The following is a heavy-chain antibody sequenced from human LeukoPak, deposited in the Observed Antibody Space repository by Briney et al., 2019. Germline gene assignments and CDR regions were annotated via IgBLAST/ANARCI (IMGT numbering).Heavy chain of an antibody. D-gene: IGHD4-17*01. CDR1: GFIFSSYA. CDR3: ARDLRHGDYYFDY. CDR2: ISYDGSNK. V-gene: IGHV3-30-3*01. J-gene: IGHJ4*02. Sequence: PGESLRLSCAASGFIFSSYAMHWVRQAPGKGLEWVAVISYDGSNKYYADSVKGRFTISRDNSKNTLYLQMNSLRAEDTAVYYCARDLRHGDYYFDYWGQGTLVTVSS.